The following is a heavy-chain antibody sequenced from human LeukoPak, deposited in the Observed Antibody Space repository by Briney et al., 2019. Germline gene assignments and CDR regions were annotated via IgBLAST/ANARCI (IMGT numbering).Heavy chain of an antibody. Sequence: PGGSLRLSCKGSGYSFTSYWIGWVRQMPGKGLEWMGIINPGDSDTRYSPSFQGQVTISADKSISTAYLQWSSLKASDTAMYYCARCPPDYDFWSGYYTDWGQGTLVTVSS. J-gene: IGHJ4*02. CDR2: INPGDSDT. CDR3: ARCPPDYDFWSGYYTD. CDR1: GYSFTSYW. V-gene: IGHV5-51*01. D-gene: IGHD3-3*01.